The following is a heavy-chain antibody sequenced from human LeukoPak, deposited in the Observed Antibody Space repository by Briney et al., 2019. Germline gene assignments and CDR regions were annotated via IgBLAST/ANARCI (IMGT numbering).Heavy chain of an antibody. V-gene: IGHV3-23*01. CDR1: GFTFSSYA. J-gene: IGHJ4*02. CDR2: ISGSGGST. D-gene: IGHD3-9*01. Sequence: GGSLRLSCAASGFTFSSYAMSWVRQAPGKGLEWVSAISGSGGSTYYADSVKGRFTISRDNSKNTLYLQMNSLRAEDTAVYYCAKDLVRLPELAPRRLTGAYIDYWGQGTLVTVSS. CDR3: AKDLVRLPELAPRRLTGAYIDY.